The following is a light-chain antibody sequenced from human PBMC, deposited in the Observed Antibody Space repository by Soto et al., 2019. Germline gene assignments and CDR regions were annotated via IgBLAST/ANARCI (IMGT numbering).Light chain of an antibody. J-gene: IGKJ1*01. V-gene: IGKV3-20*01. CDR3: QQYGSSGT. CDR2: GAS. CDR1: QSVSNNY. Sequence: EIVLTQSPGTLSLSPGEIATLSFRASQSVSNNYLAWYQQKPGQAPRLLIYGASNRATGIPDRFSGSGSGTDFTLTISRPEPEDFAVYYCQQYGSSGTFGQGTKVDIK.